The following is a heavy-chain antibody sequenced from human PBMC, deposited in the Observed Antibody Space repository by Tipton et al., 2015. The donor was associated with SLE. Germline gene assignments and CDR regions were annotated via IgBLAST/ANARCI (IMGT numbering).Heavy chain of an antibody. J-gene: IGHJ4*02. Sequence: TLSLTCAVYGGSFSGYYWSWIRQPPGKGLEWIGEINHSGSTNYSPSLKSRVTISVDTSKKQFSLKLSSVTAADTAVYYCARDGVYGPNSGSQWGQGTLVTVSS. CDR1: GGSFSGYY. CDR3: ARDGVYGPNSGSQ. D-gene: IGHD1-26*01. V-gene: IGHV4-34*01. CDR2: INHSGST.